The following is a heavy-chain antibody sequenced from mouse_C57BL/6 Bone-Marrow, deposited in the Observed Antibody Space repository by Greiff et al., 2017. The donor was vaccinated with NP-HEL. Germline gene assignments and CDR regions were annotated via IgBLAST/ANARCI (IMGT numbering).Heavy chain of an antibody. CDR1: GYTFTSYW. J-gene: IGHJ4*01. CDR3: ARSGDGYYSYAMDY. V-gene: IGHV1-72*01. CDR2: IDPNSGGT. D-gene: IGHD2-3*01. Sequence: VKLQQPGAELVKPGASVKLSCKASGYTFTSYWMHWVKQRPGRGLEWIGRIDPNSGGTKYNEKFKSKATLTVDKPSSTAYMQVSSRTSEDSAVYDCARSGDGYYSYAMDYWGQGTSVTVSS.